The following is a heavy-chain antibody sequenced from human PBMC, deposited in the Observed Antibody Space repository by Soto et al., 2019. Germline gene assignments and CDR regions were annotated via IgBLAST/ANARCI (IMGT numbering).Heavy chain of an antibody. Sequence: GASVKVSCKASGGTFSSYAISWVRQAPGQGLERMGGIIPIFGTANYAQKFQGRVTITADESTSTAYMELSSLRSEDTAVYYCAKGRTVSYYYDSSGYFNYWGQGTLVTVSS. CDR1: GGTFSSYA. D-gene: IGHD3-22*01. CDR2: IIPIFGTA. J-gene: IGHJ4*02. V-gene: IGHV1-69*13. CDR3: AKGRTVSYYYDSSGYFNY.